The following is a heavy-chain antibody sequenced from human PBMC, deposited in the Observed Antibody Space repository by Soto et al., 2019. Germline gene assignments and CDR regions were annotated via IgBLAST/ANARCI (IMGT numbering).Heavy chain of an antibody. J-gene: IGHJ5*02. V-gene: IGHV1-3*01. CDR3: ARVCSGGSCYST. Sequence: QVPLVQSGAEVKKPGASVKVSCKASGYTFTSYAMHWGRTAHGQRLELMGWINAGNGNTKYSQKFQGRVTITRATSASTAYMELRSLRSEDTALDESARVCSGGSCYSTWGQGTPVTVSS. D-gene: IGHD2-15*01. CDR1: GYTFTSYA. CDR2: INAGNGNT.